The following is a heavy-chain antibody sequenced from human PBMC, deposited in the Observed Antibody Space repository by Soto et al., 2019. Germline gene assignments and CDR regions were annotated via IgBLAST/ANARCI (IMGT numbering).Heavy chain of an antibody. D-gene: IGHD1-26*01. V-gene: IGHV4-4*02. Sequence: QVQLQESGPGLVKPSGTLSLTCAVSGGSINSSNWWSWVRQPPGKGLEWIGEIYHSGSTNYNPSLKSRVTISVDKSKNQFSLKLSSVTAADTAVYYCARPHGIVGAKVPSWYFDLWGRGTLVTVSS. J-gene: IGHJ2*01. CDR3: ARPHGIVGAKVPSWYFDL. CDR2: IYHSGST. CDR1: GGSINSSNW.